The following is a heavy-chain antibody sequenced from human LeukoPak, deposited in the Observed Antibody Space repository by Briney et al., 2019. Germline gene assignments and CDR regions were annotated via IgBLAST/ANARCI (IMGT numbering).Heavy chain of an antibody. J-gene: IGHJ5*02. CDR2: IIPIFGTA. CDR3: ATDVRADYYDSSGPSA. Sequence: GASVKVSCKASGGTFSSYAISWVRQAPGQGLEWMGGIIPIFGTANYAQKFQGRVTITADESTSTAYMELSSLRSEDTAVYYCATDVRADYYDSSGPSAWGQGTLVTVSS. D-gene: IGHD3-22*01. V-gene: IGHV1-69*13. CDR1: GGTFSSYA.